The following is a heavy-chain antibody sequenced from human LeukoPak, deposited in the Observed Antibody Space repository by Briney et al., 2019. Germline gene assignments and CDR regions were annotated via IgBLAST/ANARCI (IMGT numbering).Heavy chain of an antibody. CDR3: ARPYYYDSSNYAAGFDY. V-gene: IGHV7-4-1*02. Sequence: ASVKVSCKASGYTFTSYAMNWVRQAPGQGLEWMGWINTKTGNPTYAQGFTGRFVFSLDTSVSTAYLQISSLKAEDTAAYYCARPYYYDSSNYAAGFDYWGQGSLVTVSS. J-gene: IGHJ4*02. D-gene: IGHD3-22*01. CDR2: INTKTGNP. CDR1: GYTFTSYA.